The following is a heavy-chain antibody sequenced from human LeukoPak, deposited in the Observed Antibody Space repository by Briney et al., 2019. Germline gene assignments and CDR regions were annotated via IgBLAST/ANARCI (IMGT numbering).Heavy chain of an antibody. D-gene: IGHD5-18*01. V-gene: IGHV4-59*01. Sequence: PSETLYLTCTVSGGSIRSYYWSWIRQPPGKGLEWIGYIYYSGSTNYDPSLKSRVTISVDTSKNQFSLKLSSVTAADTAVYYCARADSYAAFDIWGQGTMVTVSS. J-gene: IGHJ3*02. CDR2: IYYSGST. CDR1: GGSIRSYY. CDR3: ARADSYAAFDI.